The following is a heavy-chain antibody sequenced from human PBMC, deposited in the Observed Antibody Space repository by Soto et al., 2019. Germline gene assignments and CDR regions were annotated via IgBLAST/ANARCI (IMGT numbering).Heavy chain of an antibody. CDR1: GFTFSGSA. Sequence: GGSLRLSCAASGFTFSGSAMHWVRQASGKGLEWVGRIRSKANSYATAYAASVKGRFTISRDDSKNTAYLQMNSLKTEDTAVYYCTRLGYSSSWYRKSAFDSWGQGTMVTVSS. D-gene: IGHD6-13*01. J-gene: IGHJ3*02. CDR2: IRSKANSYAT. CDR3: TRLGYSSSWYRKSAFDS. V-gene: IGHV3-73*01.